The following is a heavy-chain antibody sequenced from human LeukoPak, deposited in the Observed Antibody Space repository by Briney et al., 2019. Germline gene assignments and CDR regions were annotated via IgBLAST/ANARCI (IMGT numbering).Heavy chain of an antibody. V-gene: IGHV3-30*04. CDR1: GFTFSSCA. Sequence: PGGSLRLSCAASGFTFSSCAMHWVRQAPGKGLEWVAVISYDGSNKYYADSVKGRFTISRDNSKNTLYLQMNSLRAEDTAVYYCAKDLPWIQLWSIYYYYGMDVWGQGTTVTVSS. J-gene: IGHJ6*02. D-gene: IGHD5-18*01. CDR2: ISYDGSNK. CDR3: AKDLPWIQLWSIYYYYGMDV.